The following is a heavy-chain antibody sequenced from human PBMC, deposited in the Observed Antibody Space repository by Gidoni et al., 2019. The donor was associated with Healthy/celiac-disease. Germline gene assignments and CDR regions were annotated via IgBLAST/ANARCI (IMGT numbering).Heavy chain of an antibody. D-gene: IGHD5-12*01. CDR1: GGSFSGYY. V-gene: IGHV4-34*01. CDR2: INHSGST. Sequence: QVQLQQWGAGLLKPSETLSHTCAVYGGSFSGYYWSWIRQPPGKGLEWIWEINHSGSTNSTPSLKGRVTISVDTSKNQFSLKLSSVTAADTAVYYCARGPVNRIVATSQTNLYYYYYGMDVWGQGTTVTVSS. J-gene: IGHJ6*02. CDR3: ARGPVNRIVATSQTNLYYYYYGMDV.